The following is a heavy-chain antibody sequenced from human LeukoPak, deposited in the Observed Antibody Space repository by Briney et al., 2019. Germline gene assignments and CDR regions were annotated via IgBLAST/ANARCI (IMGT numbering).Heavy chain of an antibody. CDR3: ARAVSGSGSRWFDP. CDR1: GFTFRDYY. D-gene: IGHD3-10*01. CDR2: ISLTGSTI. Sequence: GGSLRLSCAASGFTFRDYYMGWIRQAPGKGLELVSYISLTGSTISYADSLKGRFTISRDNAKNSLYLQMNSLRAEDTAVYYCARAVSGSGSRWFDPWGQGTLVTVSS. J-gene: IGHJ5*02. V-gene: IGHV3-11*04.